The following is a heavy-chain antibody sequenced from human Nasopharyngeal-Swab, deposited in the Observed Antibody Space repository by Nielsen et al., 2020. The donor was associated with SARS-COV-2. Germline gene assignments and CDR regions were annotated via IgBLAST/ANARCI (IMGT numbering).Heavy chain of an antibody. CDR3: ARDWGGTLWY. CDR2: IWYDGSNK. CDR1: GFTFSSYG. V-gene: IGHV3-33*01. J-gene: IGHJ4*02. Sequence: GGSLRLSCAASGFTFSSYGMHWVRQAPGKGLAWVAVIWYDGSNKYYADSVKGRFTISTDNSKNTLYLQMNSLRAEDTAVYYCARDWGGTLWYWGQGTLVTVSS. D-gene: IGHD2-21*01.